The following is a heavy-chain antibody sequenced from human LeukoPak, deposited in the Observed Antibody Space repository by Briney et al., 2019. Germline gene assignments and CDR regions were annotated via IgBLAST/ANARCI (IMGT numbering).Heavy chain of an antibody. CDR1: GYTFTSYG. CDR2: IDPYSGGT. V-gene: IGHV1-2*02. D-gene: IGHD3-22*01. Sequence: GASVKVSCKASGYTFTSYGISWVRQAPGQGLEWMGWIDPYSGGTNFAQKFQGRVTMTRDTSISTAYMELYSLRSDDTAVYYCARGGHYYDSTFSTSYDYWGQGTLVTVSS. J-gene: IGHJ4*02. CDR3: ARGGHYYDSTFSTSYDY.